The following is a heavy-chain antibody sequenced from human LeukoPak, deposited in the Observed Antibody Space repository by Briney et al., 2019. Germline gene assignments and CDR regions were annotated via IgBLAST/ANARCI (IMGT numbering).Heavy chain of an antibody. V-gene: IGHV3-21*04. D-gene: IGHD3-22*01. Sequence: PGGSLRLSCAASGFIFSSYSMDWVRQAPGKGLEWVSSISSSSSYIYYADSVKGRFTISRDNAKNSLYLQMNSLRAEDTAVYYCAKAQGRSITMIVVVALGPGVRRYFDYWGQGTLVTVSS. CDR1: GFIFSSYS. J-gene: IGHJ4*02. CDR3: AKAQGRSITMIVVVALGPGVRRYFDY. CDR2: ISSSSSYI.